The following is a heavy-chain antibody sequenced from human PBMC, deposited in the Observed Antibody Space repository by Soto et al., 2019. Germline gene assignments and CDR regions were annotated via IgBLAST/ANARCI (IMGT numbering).Heavy chain of an antibody. D-gene: IGHD6-6*01. V-gene: IGHV5-51*01. CDR3: ARTRSFTLGFYYDGMDV. CDR2: IYPGDSDT. Sequence: PGESLKISCQGSGYSSASYWIGWVRQMPRKDLEWMGIIYPGDSDTRYSPSFQGQVTISADKSLRTAYLQWTSLKASDTALYYCARTRSFTLGFYYDGMDVWGQGTTVTVSS. J-gene: IGHJ6*02. CDR1: GYSSASYW.